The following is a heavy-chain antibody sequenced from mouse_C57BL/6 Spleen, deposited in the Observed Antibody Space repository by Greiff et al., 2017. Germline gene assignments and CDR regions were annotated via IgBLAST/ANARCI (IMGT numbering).Heavy chain of an antibody. CDR2: ISSGGSYT. CDR3: ARRATVVAGMDY. J-gene: IGHJ4*01. Sequence: EVQGVESGGDLVKPGGSLKLSCAASGFTFSSYGMSWVRQTPDKRLEWVATISSGGSYTYYPDSVKGRFTISRDNAKNTLYLQMSSLKSEDTAMYYCARRATVVAGMDYWGQGTSVTVSS. CDR1: GFTFSSYG. V-gene: IGHV5-6*01. D-gene: IGHD1-1*01.